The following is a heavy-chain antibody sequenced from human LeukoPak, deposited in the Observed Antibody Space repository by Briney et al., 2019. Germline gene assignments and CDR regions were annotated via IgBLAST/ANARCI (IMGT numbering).Heavy chain of an antibody. Sequence: GGSLRLSCAASGFTFDDYGMHWVRQAPGKGLEWVSGISWNSGGIGYADSVKGRFTISRDNAKNSLYLQMNSLRAEDTALYYCAKVDGYYYYMDVWGKGTTVTISS. CDR2: ISWNSGGI. V-gene: IGHV3-9*01. CDR3: AKVDGYYYYMDV. CDR1: GFTFDDYG. J-gene: IGHJ6*03. D-gene: IGHD2-8*01.